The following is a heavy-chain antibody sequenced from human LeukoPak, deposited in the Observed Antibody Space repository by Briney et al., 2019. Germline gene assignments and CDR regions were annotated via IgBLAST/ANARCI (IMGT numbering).Heavy chain of an antibody. Sequence: GASVKVSCKASGYTFTSYYMHWVRQAPGQGLELMGIINPSGGSTSYAQKFQGRVTMTRDTSTSTVYMELSSLRSEDTAVYYCAREEQFYDSSGYEVYWGQGTLVTVSS. J-gene: IGHJ4*02. CDR3: AREEQFYDSSGYEVY. D-gene: IGHD3-22*01. V-gene: IGHV1-46*01. CDR2: INPSGGST. CDR1: GYTFTSYY.